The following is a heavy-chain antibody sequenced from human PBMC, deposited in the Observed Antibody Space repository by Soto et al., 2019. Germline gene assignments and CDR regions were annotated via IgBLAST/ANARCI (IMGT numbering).Heavy chain of an antibody. Sequence: GASVKVSCKASGGTLSNFAINWVRQAPGQGLEWMGGIIPVFGKANYAQKFQGRVHFTADELTSTAYMEVVSLTSEDTAVYYCARGSPTTVTTWFDPWGQGTLVTVSS. J-gene: IGHJ5*02. CDR3: ARGSPTTVTTWFDP. V-gene: IGHV1-69*13. CDR2: IIPVFGKA. CDR1: GGTLSNFA. D-gene: IGHD4-17*01.